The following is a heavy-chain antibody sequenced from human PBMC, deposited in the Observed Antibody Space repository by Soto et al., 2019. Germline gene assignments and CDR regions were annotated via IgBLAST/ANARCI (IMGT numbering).Heavy chain of an antibody. CDR3: ARGTGYSSGADY. D-gene: IGHD6-19*01. J-gene: IGHJ4*02. CDR2: IIPIFGTA. V-gene: IGHV1-69*13. Sequence: GASVKVSCKASGGTFSSYAISWMRQAPGQGLEWMGGIIPIFGTANYAQKFQGRVTITADESTSTAYMELSSLRSEDTAVYYCARGTGYSSGADYWGQGTLVTVSS. CDR1: GGTFSSYA.